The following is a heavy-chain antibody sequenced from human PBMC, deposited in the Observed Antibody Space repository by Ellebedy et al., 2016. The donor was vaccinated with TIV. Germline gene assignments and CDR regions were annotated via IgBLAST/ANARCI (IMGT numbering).Heavy chain of an antibody. CDR1: GDSMSIYY. J-gene: IGHJ5*02. CDR3: ARDNWFNP. V-gene: IGHV4-59*13. CDR2: VYYTGKV. Sequence: SETLSLXXTVSGDSMSIYYWNWIRQSPGKGLEWIGSVYYTGKVDYNPSLRGRVTISVDPSKNQFSLKLTSVTAADTAMYYCARDNWFNPWGQGTLVTVSS.